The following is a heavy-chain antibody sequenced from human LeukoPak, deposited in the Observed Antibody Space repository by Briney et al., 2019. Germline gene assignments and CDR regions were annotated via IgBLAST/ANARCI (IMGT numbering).Heavy chain of an antibody. CDR3: ARDNSAVLNFFDY. Sequence: GASVKVSCKASGHTFTGYYMHWVRHAPGQGFEWMGRINPGSGGTNYAQKFQGRVTMTRDTSTSTAYMELSGLRSDDTAVYYCARDNSAVLNFFDYWGQGTLVTVS. D-gene: IGHD4-23*01. CDR1: GHTFTGYY. V-gene: IGHV1-2*06. CDR2: INPGSGGT. J-gene: IGHJ4*02.